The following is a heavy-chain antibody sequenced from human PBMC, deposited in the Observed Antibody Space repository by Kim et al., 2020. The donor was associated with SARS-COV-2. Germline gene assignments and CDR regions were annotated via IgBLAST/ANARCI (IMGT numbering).Heavy chain of an antibody. V-gene: IGHV3-33*01. CDR3: ARDLGLTGVSYWFDP. D-gene: IGHD3-16*01. J-gene: IGHJ5*02. Sequence: GGSLRLSCAASGFTFSSYGMHWVRQAPGKGLEWVAVIWCDGSNKYYVDSVKGRFTISRDNSQNTLYLQMNSLRAEDTAVYYCARDLGLTGVSYWFDPWG. CDR1: GFTFSSYG. CDR2: IWCDGSNK.